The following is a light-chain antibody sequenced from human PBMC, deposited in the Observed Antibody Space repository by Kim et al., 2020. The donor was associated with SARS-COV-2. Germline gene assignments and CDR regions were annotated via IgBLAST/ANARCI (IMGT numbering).Light chain of an antibody. Sequence: DIQMTQSPSTLSASVGDRVTITCRASQSISNRLAWYQQKPGKAPKSLIYKASVLESGVPSRFSGSGSGTEFTLTISGLQPDDFASYYCLQYNNYPYTCGQGTKLEI. J-gene: IGKJ2*01. CDR3: LQYNNYPYT. CDR1: QSISNR. V-gene: IGKV1-5*03. CDR2: KAS.